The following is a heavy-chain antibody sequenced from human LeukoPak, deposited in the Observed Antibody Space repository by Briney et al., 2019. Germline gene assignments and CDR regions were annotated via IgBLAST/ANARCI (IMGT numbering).Heavy chain of an antibody. CDR2: IYYSGST. V-gene: IGHV4-59*08. J-gene: IGHJ6*02. CDR3: SGRQQLVDPYYYYGMDV. D-gene: IGHD6-13*01. CDR1: GGSISSYY. Sequence: SETLSPTCTVSGGSISSYYWSWIRQPPGKGLEWIGYIYYSGSTNYNPSLKSRVTISVDTSKNQFSLKLSSVTAADTAVYYCSGRQQLVDPYYYYGMDVWGQGTTVTVSS.